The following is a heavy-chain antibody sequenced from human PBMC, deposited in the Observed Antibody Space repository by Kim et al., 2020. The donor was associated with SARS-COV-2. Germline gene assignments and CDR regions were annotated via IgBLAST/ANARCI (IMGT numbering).Heavy chain of an antibody. D-gene: IGHD7-27*01. CDR1: GFTFSWYY. CDR2: ISSDGSST. J-gene: IGHJ4*02. Sequence: GGSLRLSCAASGFTFSWYYMHWVRQAPGSGLVWVSLISSDGSSTKYADSVKGRFSISRDNAKNTVYLQMNNLRAEDTAVYYCARFADWGYWGQGTLVTVSS. V-gene: IGHV3-74*03. CDR3: ARFADWGY.